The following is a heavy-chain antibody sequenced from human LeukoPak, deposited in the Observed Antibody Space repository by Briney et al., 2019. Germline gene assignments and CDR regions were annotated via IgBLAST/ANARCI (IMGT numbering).Heavy chain of an antibody. D-gene: IGHD3-3*01. CDR1: GFTFSSYW. J-gene: IGHJ3*02. CDR3: ARDGGIFGVVIGAFDI. V-gene: IGHV3-7*01. Sequence: GGSLRLSCAASGFTFSSYWMSWVRQAPGKGLEWVANIKQDGSEKYYVDSVKGRFTISRDNAENSLYLQMNSLRAEDTAVYYCARDGGIFGVVIGAFDIWGQGTMVTVSS. CDR2: IKQDGSEK.